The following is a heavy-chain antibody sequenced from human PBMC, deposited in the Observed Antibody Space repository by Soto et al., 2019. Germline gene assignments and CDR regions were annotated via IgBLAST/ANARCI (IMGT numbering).Heavy chain of an antibody. CDR1: GGSISSSSYY. D-gene: IGHD4-17*01. Sequence: LETLSLTCTVSGGSISSSSYYWGWIRQPPGKGLEWIGSIYYSGSTYYNPSLKSRVTISVDTSKNQFSLKLSSVTAADTAVYYCARLDYGDYYYYGMDVWGQGTTVTVSS. V-gene: IGHV4-39*01. CDR3: ARLDYGDYYYYGMDV. J-gene: IGHJ6*02. CDR2: IYYSGST.